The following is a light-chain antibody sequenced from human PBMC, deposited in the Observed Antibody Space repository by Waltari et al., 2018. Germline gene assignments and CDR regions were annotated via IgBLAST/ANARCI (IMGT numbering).Light chain of an antibody. CDR3: QQYGTPLT. CDR1: QSVTSNE. V-gene: IGKV3-20*01. CDR2: DTS. Sequence: DIVLTQSPGTLSLSPGDRATLSCRASQSVTSNELAWYQQKPGQAPRLLIYDTSTRATGIPDRFSGSGSGTDFILTISRLEAEDFVLYYCQQYGTPLTFGGGTKVEIK. J-gene: IGKJ4*01.